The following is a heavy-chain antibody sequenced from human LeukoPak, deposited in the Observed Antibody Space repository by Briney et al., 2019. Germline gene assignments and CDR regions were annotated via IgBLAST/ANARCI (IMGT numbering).Heavy chain of an antibody. J-gene: IGHJ4*02. CDR3: ASSQYRGIAAAGTFDY. CDR2: IYTSGST. D-gene: IGHD6-13*01. CDR1: GGSISSYY. V-gene: IGHV4-4*07. Sequence: SETLSLTCTVSGGSISSYYWSWIRQPAGKGLEWIGRIYTSGSTNYNPSLKSRVTMSVDTSKNQFSLKLSSVTAADTAAYYCASSQYRGIAAAGTFDYWGQGTLVTVSS.